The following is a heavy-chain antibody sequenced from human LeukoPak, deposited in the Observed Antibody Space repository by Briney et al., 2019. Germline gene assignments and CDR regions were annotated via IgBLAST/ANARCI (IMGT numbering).Heavy chain of an antibody. V-gene: IGHV3-53*01. Sequence: GGSLRLSCAASGFTVSSNYMSWVRQAPGKGLDWVSVIFSGGGRNYADSVKGRFTISRDNFKNTLYLQMNSLRAEDTAVYYCAGYYDTSGSHAFDIWGQGTMVTVSS. J-gene: IGHJ3*02. CDR3: AGYYDTSGSHAFDI. CDR2: IFSGGGR. CDR1: GFTVSSNY. D-gene: IGHD3-22*01.